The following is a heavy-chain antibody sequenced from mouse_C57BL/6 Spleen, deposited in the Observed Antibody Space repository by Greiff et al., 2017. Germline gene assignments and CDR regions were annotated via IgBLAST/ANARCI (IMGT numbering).Heavy chain of an antibody. CDR1: GYTFTDYY. D-gene: IGHD1-1*01. CDR2: INPNNGGT. J-gene: IGHJ4*01. CDR3: ARGPLITTVDAMDY. Sequence: EVQLQQSGPELVKPGASVKISCKASGYTFTDYYMNWVKQSHGKSLEWIGDINPNNGGTSYNQKFKGKATLTVDKSSSTAYMELRSLTSEDSAVYYCARGPLITTVDAMDYWGQGTSVTVSS. V-gene: IGHV1-26*01.